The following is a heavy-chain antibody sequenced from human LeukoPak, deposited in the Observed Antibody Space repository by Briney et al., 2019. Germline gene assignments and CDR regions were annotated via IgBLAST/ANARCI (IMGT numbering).Heavy chain of an antibody. J-gene: IGHJ4*02. CDR1: GGSISSSSYY. CDR2: IYYSGST. V-gene: IGHV4-39*01. D-gene: IGHD3-3*01. CDR3: ARLPTYYDFWSGYSLADY. Sequence: SETLSLTCTVSGGSISSSSYYWGWIRQPPGKGLEWIGSIYYSGSTYYNPSLKSRVTISVDTSKNQFSLKLSSVTAADTAVYYCARLPTYYDFWSGYSLADYWGQGTLVTVSS.